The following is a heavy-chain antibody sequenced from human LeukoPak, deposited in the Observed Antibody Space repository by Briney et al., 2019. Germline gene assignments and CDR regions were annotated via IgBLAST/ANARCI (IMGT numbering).Heavy chain of an antibody. Sequence: GASVKVSCKASGYTCTGYYMHWVRQAPGQGLEWMGWINPNSGGTNYAQKFQGRVTMTRDTSISAVYMELSRLRSDDTAVYYCARDGTGVYNLVQYWGQGTLVTVSS. V-gene: IGHV1-2*02. CDR1: GYTCTGYY. D-gene: IGHD5-24*01. J-gene: IGHJ4*02. CDR3: ARDGTGVYNLVQY. CDR2: INPNSGGT.